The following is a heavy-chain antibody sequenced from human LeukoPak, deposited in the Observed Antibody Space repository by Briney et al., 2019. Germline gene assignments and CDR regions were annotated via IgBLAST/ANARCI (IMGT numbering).Heavy chain of an antibody. CDR1: GGTFSNYA. V-gene: IGHV1-69*05. J-gene: IGHJ5*02. CDR2: IIPMFGSA. D-gene: IGHD6-25*01. Sequence: SVKVSCKASGGTFSNYAVSWVRQAPGQGLEWLGGIIPMFGSAKYAQQFQDRVTITTDEATTTAYMELISLRSDDTAVYFCVRRQALRGRHRAFDPWGQGTLVTVTS. CDR3: VRRQALRGRHRAFDP.